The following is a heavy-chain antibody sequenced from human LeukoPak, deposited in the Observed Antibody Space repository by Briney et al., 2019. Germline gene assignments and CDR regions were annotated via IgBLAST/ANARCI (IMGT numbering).Heavy chain of an antibody. CDR3: ARGVAAVHFDY. Sequence: PGGSLRLSCAASGFTFSSYGMHWVRQAPGKGLEWVAVIWYDGSNKYYAESVKGRFTISRDNAKNSLYLQMNSLRAEDTAVYYCARGVAAVHFDYWGRGTLVTVSS. V-gene: IGHV3-33*01. D-gene: IGHD6-13*01. CDR2: IWYDGSNK. CDR1: GFTFSSYG. J-gene: IGHJ4*02.